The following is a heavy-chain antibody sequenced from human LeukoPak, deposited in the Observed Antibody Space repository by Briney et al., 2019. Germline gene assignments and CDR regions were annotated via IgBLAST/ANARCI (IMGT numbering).Heavy chain of an antibody. J-gene: IGHJ5*02. CDR3: AREGLYFDWNWFDP. V-gene: IGHV4-31*03. CDR2: IYYSGST. Sequence: SQTLSLTCTVSGGSISSGGYYWSWIRQHPGKGLEWIGYIYYSGSTYYNPSLKSRVTISVDTSKNQFSLKLSSVTAADTAVYYRAREGLYFDWNWFDPWGQGTLVTVSS. CDR1: GGSISSGGYY. D-gene: IGHD3-9*01.